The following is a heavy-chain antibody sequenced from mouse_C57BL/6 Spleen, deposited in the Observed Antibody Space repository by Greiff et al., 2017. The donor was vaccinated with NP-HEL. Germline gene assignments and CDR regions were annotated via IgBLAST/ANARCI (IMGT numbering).Heavy chain of an antibody. CDR2: INPNYGTT. CDR1: GYSFTDYN. D-gene: IGHD2-3*01. J-gene: IGHJ1*03. V-gene: IGHV1-39*01. CDR3: ARSPLYDGYHEGYFDV. Sequence: EVQLQQSGPELVKPGASVKISCKASGYSFTDYNMNWVKQSHGKSLEWIGVINPNYGTTCYNQKFKGKATLTVDKSSSTAYMQLNSLTSEDSAVYYCARSPLYDGYHEGYFDVWGTGTTVTVSS.